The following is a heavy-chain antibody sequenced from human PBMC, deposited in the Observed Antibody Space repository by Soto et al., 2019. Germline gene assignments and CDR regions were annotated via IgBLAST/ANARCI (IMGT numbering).Heavy chain of an antibody. D-gene: IGHD2-15*01. Sequence: ASVKVSCKASGYTFPSYGINWVRQAPGQGLEWMGWISPNSGNTNYAQKFQDCVTMTRDTSISTAYMELSRLRSDDTAVYYCARSTPPRYCSGGSCYYGAFDIWGQGTMVTVSS. CDR2: ISPNSGNT. V-gene: IGHV1-2*04. J-gene: IGHJ3*02. CDR3: ARSTPPRYCSGGSCYYGAFDI. CDR1: GYTFPSYG.